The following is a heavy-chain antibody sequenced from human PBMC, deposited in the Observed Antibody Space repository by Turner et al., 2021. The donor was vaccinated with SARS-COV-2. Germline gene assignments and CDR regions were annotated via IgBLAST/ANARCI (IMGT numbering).Heavy chain of an antibody. V-gene: IGHV1-24*01. J-gene: IGHJ5*02. CDR3: ATAPPYCTNGVCPNWFDP. CDR2: FDPEDGET. CDR1: GYTLIQLS. Sequence: QVQLVQSGAEVKKPGASVKVSCQVSGYTLIQLSMHWVRQAPGKGLEWRGGFDPEDGETIYEQKFQGRFTMTEDTSTDTAYMELSSLRSEDTAVYYCATAPPYCTNGVCPNWFDPWGQGTLVTVSS. D-gene: IGHD2-8*01.